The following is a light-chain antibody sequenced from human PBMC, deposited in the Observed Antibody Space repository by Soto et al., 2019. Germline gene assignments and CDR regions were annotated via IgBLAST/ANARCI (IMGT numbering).Light chain of an antibody. V-gene: IGLV1-44*01. CDR3: ATWDDSLTGFV. Sequence: QPVLTQPPSASRTPGQRVTISCSGSSSNIGSSTINWYQQLPGMAPKLLIYHNDQRPSGVPDRFSGSKSGTSASLAISGLQSEDEADYSCATWDDSLTGFVFGPGTKLTVL. CDR1: SSNIGSST. J-gene: IGLJ1*01. CDR2: HND.